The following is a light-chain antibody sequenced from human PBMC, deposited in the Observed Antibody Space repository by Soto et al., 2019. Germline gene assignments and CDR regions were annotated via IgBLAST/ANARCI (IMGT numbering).Light chain of an antibody. CDR3: QSDDSSLSGYVV. CDR1: SSNIGAGYD. CDR2: GNS. Sequence: QSVLTQPPSVSGSPGQRVTISCTGSSSNIGAGYDVHWYQQLPGTAPKLLIYGNSNRPSGVPDRFSGSKSGTSASLAITGLQAEDEADYYCQSDDSSLSGYVVFGGGTKLTVL. J-gene: IGLJ2*01. V-gene: IGLV1-40*01.